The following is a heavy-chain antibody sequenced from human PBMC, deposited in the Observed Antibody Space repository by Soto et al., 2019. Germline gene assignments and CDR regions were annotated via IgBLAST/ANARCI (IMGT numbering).Heavy chain of an antibody. Sequence: QVQLVESGGGVVQPGKSLRLSCAASGFTFSYYGLYWVRHAPGKGLEWVAGISYDGSNRYYGDSVKGRFSISRDNPNNTLYLQMNSLRDEDTAVYYCAKGGRIPTSSVDYWGQGTLVTVSS. CDR3: AKGGRIPTSSVDY. V-gene: IGHV3-30*18. CDR1: GFTFSYYG. CDR2: ISYDGSNR. J-gene: IGHJ4*02. D-gene: IGHD2-2*01.